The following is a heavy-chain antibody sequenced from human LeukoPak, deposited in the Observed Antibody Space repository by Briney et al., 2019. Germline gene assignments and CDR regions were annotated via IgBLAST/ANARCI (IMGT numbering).Heavy chain of an antibody. CDR3: ARQGSISAFDF. D-gene: IGHD2-21*01. CDR2: IDHSGTT. V-gene: IGHV4-34*01. CDR1: IGSFSGYH. Sequence: SETLSLTCAVYIGSFSGYHWSWIRQSPGKGLEWIGEIDHSGTTKYNPSLKSRVTISVDTSKNQFSLKLRTLSAADTAVYFCARQGSISAFDFWGWGTLVTVSP. J-gene: IGHJ4*02.